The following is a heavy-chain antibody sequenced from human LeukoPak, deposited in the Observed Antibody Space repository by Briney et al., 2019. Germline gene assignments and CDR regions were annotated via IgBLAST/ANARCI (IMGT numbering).Heavy chain of an antibody. CDR1: GFTFGNYA. CDR2: ITDIGKNT. Sequence: GGSLRLSCAASGFTFGNYAMAWVRQSPGKGLEWVSCITDIGKNTYHTDSVKGPFTISRDNSKNTLSLQMNSLRVEDTAVYYCAKATQRYRTGGTCYPLDYWGQGTLVSVSS. CDR3: AKATQRYRTGGTCYPLDY. V-gene: IGHV3-23*01. J-gene: IGHJ4*02. D-gene: IGHD2-8*02.